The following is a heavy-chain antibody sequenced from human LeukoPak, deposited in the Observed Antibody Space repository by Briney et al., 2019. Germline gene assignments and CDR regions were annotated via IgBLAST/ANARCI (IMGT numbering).Heavy chain of an antibody. J-gene: IGHJ4*02. Sequence: ASVKVSCKASGYTFTSYYMHWVRQAPGQGLEWMGIINPSGGSTSYAQKFQGRVTMTRDTSTSTVYMELSSLRSEDTAVYYCARVLRFGELLLPTYDYWGQGTLVTVSS. CDR3: ARVLRFGELLLPTYDY. CDR2: INPSGGST. CDR1: GYTFTSYY. D-gene: IGHD3-10*01. V-gene: IGHV1-46*01.